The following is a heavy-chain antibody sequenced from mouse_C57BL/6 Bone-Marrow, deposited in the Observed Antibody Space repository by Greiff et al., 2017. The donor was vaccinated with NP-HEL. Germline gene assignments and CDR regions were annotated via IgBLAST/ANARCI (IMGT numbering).Heavy chain of an antibody. J-gene: IGHJ2*01. Sequence: EVKVEESGGGLVKPGGSLKLSCAASGFTFSSYAMSWVRQTPEKRLEWVATISDGGSYTYYPDNVKGRFTISRDNAKNNLYLQMSHLKSEDTAMYYCASKGYWGQGTTLTVSS. D-gene: IGHD1-3*01. CDR3: ASKGY. CDR2: ISDGGSYT. V-gene: IGHV5-4*03. CDR1: GFTFSSYA.